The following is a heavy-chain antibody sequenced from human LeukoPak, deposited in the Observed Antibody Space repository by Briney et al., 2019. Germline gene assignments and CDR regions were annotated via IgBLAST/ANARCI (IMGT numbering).Heavy chain of an antibody. CDR1: GGSISSSN. CDR3: ARAYYDTSGYYYVYFDY. J-gene: IGHJ4*02. CDR2: ISSSGSTI. Sequence: ETLSLTCAVSGGSISSSNWWSWVRQAPGKGLEWVSYISSSGSTIYYADSVKGRFTISRDNAKNSLYLQMNSLRAEDTAVYYCARAYYDTSGYYYVYFDYWGQGTLVTVSS. D-gene: IGHD3-22*01. V-gene: IGHV3-48*04.